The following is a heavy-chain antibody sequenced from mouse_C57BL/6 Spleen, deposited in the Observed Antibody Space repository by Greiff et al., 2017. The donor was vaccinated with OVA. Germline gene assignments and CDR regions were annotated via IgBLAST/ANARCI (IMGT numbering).Heavy chain of an antibody. Sequence: EVQRVESGEGLVKPGGSLKLSCAASGFTFSSSAMSWVRQTPEKRLEWVAYISSGGEYIYYADTVKGRFTISRDNARNTLYLQMSSLKSEDTAMYYCTRDLPSSGAMDYWGQGTSVTVSS. J-gene: IGHJ4*01. CDR1: GFTFSSSA. D-gene: IGHD6-1*01. CDR3: TRDLPSSGAMDY. V-gene: IGHV5-9-1*02. CDR2: ISSGGEYI.